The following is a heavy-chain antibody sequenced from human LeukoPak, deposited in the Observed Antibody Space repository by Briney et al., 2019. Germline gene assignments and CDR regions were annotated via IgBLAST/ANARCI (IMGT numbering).Heavy chain of an antibody. Sequence: SETLSLTCAVYGRSFSGYYWSWLRQPPGKGLEWIGEINHSGSPNLHRSLKGRVTIPGEPSKDQFSPKLSASAAPDTAVYYCARRSDFWRGKDFDYWGQGTLVTVSS. D-gene: IGHD3-3*01. CDR1: GRSFSGYY. V-gene: IGHV4-34*01. CDR2: INHSGSP. J-gene: IGHJ4*02. CDR3: ARRSDFWRGKDFDY.